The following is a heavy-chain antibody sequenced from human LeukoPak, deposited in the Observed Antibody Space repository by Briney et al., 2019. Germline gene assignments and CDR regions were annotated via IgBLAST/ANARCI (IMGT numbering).Heavy chain of an antibody. Sequence: SETLSLTCTVSGYSISSGYWGWVRQPPGKGLEWIGSIHHPGSTYYNPSLKSRVTISIDTSKNQLSLKLSSVTAADTAVYYCARRMAFDIWGQGTMVTVSS. V-gene: IGHV4-38-2*02. D-gene: IGHD2-8*01. CDR3: ARRMAFDI. J-gene: IGHJ3*02. CDR2: IHHPGST. CDR1: GYSISSGY.